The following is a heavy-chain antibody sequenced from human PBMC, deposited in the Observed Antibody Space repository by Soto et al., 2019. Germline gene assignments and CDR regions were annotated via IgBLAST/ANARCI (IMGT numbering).Heavy chain of an antibody. Sequence: GESLKISCKGSGYSFTTYWIGWVRQMPGKGLEWMGIIYPGDSDTRYSPSFQGQVTMSADKSISTAYLQWSSLKASDTAMYYCAGGGVRGVITRTRDYYGMDVWGKGTTVTAPQ. CDR3: AGGGVRGVITRTRDYYGMDV. D-gene: IGHD3-10*01. J-gene: IGHJ6*04. V-gene: IGHV5-51*01. CDR2: IYPGDSDT. CDR1: GYSFTTYW.